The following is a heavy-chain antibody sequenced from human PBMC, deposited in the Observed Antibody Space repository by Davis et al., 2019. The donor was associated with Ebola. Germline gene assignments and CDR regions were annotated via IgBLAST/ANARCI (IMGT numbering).Heavy chain of an antibody. V-gene: IGHV1-69*04. CDR1: GYTFTSYA. D-gene: IGHD5-12*01. CDR2: INPILGSA. CDR3: SEQGFSGYNYFDS. J-gene: IGHJ4*02. Sequence: SVKVSCKASGYTFTSYAMNWVRQAPGQGLQWMGRINPILGSADYAPTFQGRVTITADRSTVTTYLTLNGLRSEDTAVYYCSEQGFSGYNYFDSWGQGTQVTVSS.